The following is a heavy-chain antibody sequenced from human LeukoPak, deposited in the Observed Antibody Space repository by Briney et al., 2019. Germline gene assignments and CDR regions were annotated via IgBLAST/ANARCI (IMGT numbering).Heavy chain of an antibody. D-gene: IGHD2-2*01. CDR3: ATEDVVIPTAAQRPLDY. Sequence: SETLSLTCTVSGGSISNSNYFWGWVRQPPGKGLEWIGSIYYSGSTYYNPSLKSRVTISIDTSKNHSSLKLSSVTAADTAFYYCATEDVVIPTAAQRPLDYWGQGTLVTVSS. CDR2: IYYSGST. CDR1: GGSISNSNYF. J-gene: IGHJ4*02. V-gene: IGHV4-39*02.